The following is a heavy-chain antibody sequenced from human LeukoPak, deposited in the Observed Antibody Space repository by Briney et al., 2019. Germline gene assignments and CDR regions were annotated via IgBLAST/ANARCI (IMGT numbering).Heavy chain of an antibody. CDR3: TRGIVVVPASRMIPTLEFDP. J-gene: IGHJ5*02. CDR2: IYTSGST. Sequence: SETLSLTCTVSGGSISSGSYYWSWIRQPAGKGLEWIGRIYTSGSTNYNPSLKSRVTISVDTSKNQFSLKLSSVTAADTAVYYCTRGIVVVPASRMIPTLEFDPWGQGTLVTVSS. V-gene: IGHV4-61*02. D-gene: IGHD2-2*01. CDR1: GGSISSGSYY.